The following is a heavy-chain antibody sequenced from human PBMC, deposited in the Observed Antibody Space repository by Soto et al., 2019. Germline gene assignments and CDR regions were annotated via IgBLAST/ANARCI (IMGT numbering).Heavy chain of an antibody. CDR3: ARHSQYYDSLTGYYDYGMDV. CDR1: GGSISSGDYY. D-gene: IGHD3-9*01. CDR2: IYYSGST. V-gene: IGHV4-30-4*01. J-gene: IGHJ6*02. Sequence: SETLSLTCTVSGGSISSGDYYWSWIRQPPGKGLEWIGYIYYSGSTYYNPSLKSRVTISVDTSKNQFSLKLSSVTAADTAVYYCARHSQYYDSLTGYYDYGMDVWGQGTTVTVSS.